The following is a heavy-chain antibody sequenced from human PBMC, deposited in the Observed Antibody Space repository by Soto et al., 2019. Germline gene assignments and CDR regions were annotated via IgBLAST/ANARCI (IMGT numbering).Heavy chain of an antibody. V-gene: IGHV4-59*01. CDR3: ARDWRVASWYAMDV. CDR2: IYHSGRP. J-gene: IGHJ6*02. D-gene: IGHD2-2*01. CDR1: GDSITSYY. Sequence: QVLLQESGPGLVKPSETLSLTCTVSGDSITSYYWSWIRQPPAKGLEWIGSIYHSGRPNYNPSLKSRVPISVDTSKNQFSLKLRSLTAADTAMYYCARDWRVASWYAMDVWGQGTTVTVSS.